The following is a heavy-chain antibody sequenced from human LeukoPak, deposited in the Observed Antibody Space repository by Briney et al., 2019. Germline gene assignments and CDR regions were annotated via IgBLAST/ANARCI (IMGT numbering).Heavy chain of an antibody. CDR2: INWNGGST. V-gene: IGHV3-20*04. Sequence: GGSLRLSSAASGFTFDDYGMSWVRQAPGKGLEWVSGINWNGGSTGYADSVKGRFTISRDNAKNSLYLQMNSLRAEDTALYYCARDQGYCSGGSCHPPFDYWGQGTLVTVSS. D-gene: IGHD2-15*01. CDR3: ARDQGYCSGGSCHPPFDY. J-gene: IGHJ4*02. CDR1: GFTFDDYG.